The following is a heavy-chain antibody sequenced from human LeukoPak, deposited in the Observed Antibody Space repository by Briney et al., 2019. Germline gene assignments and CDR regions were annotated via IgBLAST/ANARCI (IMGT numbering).Heavy chain of an antibody. V-gene: IGHV3-66*01. J-gene: IGHJ4*02. D-gene: IGHD6-19*01. CDR1: GFTVSSNY. CDR3: ARASGWYVGNVFDY. Sequence: GGSLRLSCAASGFTVSSNYMSWVRQAPGKGLEWVSVIYSGGSTYYADSVKGRFTISRDNSKNTLYLQMNSLRAEDTAVYYCARASGWYVGNVFDYWGQGTLVTVSS. CDR2: IYSGGST.